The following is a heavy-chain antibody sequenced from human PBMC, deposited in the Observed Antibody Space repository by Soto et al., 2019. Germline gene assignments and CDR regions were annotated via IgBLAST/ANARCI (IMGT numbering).Heavy chain of an antibody. D-gene: IGHD6-13*01. CDR2: ISGIGGST. Sequence: GGSLRLSCAASGFTFTDYALSWVRQAPGKGLEWVATISGIGGSTYLADSVKGRLSISRDNSKNTVSLLMNSLRAEDTAVYFCARGSSGYISSWYYFDYWGRGTLVTVSS. V-gene: IGHV3-23*01. J-gene: IGHJ4*02. CDR1: GFTFTDYA. CDR3: ARGSSGYISSWYYFDY.